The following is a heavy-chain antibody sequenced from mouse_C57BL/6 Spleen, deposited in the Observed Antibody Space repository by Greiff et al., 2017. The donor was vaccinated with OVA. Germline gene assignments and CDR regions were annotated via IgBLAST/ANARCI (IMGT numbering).Heavy chain of an antibody. CDR2: IDPETGGT. J-gene: IGHJ1*03. Sequence: QVQLQQSGAELVRPGASVTLSCKASGYTFTDYEMHWVKQTPVHGLEWIGAIDPETGGTAYNQKFKGKAILTADKSSSTAFMELRILTSADSAVYYCTGYYGSRDWYCDVWGTGTTVTVSS. D-gene: IGHD1-1*01. V-gene: IGHV1-15*01. CDR3: TGYYGSRDWYCDV. CDR1: GYTFTDYE.